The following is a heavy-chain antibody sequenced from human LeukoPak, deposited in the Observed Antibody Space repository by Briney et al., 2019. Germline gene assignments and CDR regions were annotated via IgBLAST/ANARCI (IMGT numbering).Heavy chain of an antibody. CDR3: AREQWLVSYYYGMDV. Sequence: GGSLRLSCAASGFTFSSYAMHWVRQAPGKGLEWVAVISYDGSNKYCADSVKGRFTISRDNSKNTLYLQMSSLRPEDTAVYYCAREQWLVSYYYGMDVWGQGTTVTVSS. V-gene: IGHV3-30-3*01. CDR1: GFTFSSYA. D-gene: IGHD6-19*01. J-gene: IGHJ6*02. CDR2: ISYDGSNK.